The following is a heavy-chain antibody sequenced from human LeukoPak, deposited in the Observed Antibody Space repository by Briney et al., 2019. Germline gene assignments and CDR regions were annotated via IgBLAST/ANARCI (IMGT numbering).Heavy chain of an antibody. V-gene: IGHV4-39*01. J-gene: IGHJ6*03. CDR3: ARRKASERNYYYYYMDV. D-gene: IGHD5-24*01. Sequence: KPSETLSLTCTVSGGSISSSSYYWGWIRQPPGKGLEWIGSIYYSGSTYYNPSLKSRVTISVDTSKNQFSLKLSSVTAADTAVYYCARRKASERNYYYYYMDVWGKGTTVTVSS. CDR2: IYYSGST. CDR1: GGSISSSSYY.